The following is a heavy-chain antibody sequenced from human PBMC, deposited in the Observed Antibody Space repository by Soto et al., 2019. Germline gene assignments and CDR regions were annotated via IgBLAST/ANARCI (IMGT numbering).Heavy chain of an antibody. D-gene: IGHD1-7*01. CDR3: AKGIPCPELPDVYHFDD. J-gene: IGHJ4*02. CDR2: ISGSGGST. V-gene: IGHV3-23*01. CDR1: GFTFSSYA. Sequence: PGGSLRLSCAASGFTFSSYAMCWVRQAPGKGLEWVSAISGSGGSTYYADSVKGRFTISRDNSKNTLYLQTNSLRAEDTAVYYCAKGIPCPELPDVYHFDDWGQGTLVTVSS.